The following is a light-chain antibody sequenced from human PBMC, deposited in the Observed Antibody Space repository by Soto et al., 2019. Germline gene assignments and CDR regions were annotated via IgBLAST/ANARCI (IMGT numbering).Light chain of an antibody. V-gene: IGKV3D-15*01. CDR1: QSVAYN. CDR3: QQYNNWPRT. Sequence: EIVLTQSPATLSLSPGERATLSCRASQSVAYNVAWYQQKPGQAPRLLIYSSSTRATGIPTRFSGSGSGTVFTLTISSLQSEDFAVYHCQQYNNWPRTFGQGTKVDIK. J-gene: IGKJ1*01. CDR2: SSS.